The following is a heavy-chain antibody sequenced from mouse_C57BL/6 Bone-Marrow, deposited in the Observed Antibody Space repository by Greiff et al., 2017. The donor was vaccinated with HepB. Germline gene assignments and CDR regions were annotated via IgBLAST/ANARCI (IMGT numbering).Heavy chain of an antibody. Sequence: VQLQQSGAELVKPGASVKLSCKASGYTFTSYWMHWVKQRPGQGLEWIGMIYPNSGSTNYNEKFKSKATLTVDKSSSTACMHLSSLTSEDSAVYYCARWGDPAYWGQGTLVTVSA. CDR1: GYTFTSYW. D-gene: IGHD3-3*01. CDR3: ARWGDPAY. CDR2: IYPNSGST. J-gene: IGHJ3*01. V-gene: IGHV1-64*01.